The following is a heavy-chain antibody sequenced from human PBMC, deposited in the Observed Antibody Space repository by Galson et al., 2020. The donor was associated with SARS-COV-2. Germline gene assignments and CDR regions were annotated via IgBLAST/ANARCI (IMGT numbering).Heavy chain of an antibody. CDR3: AKDIRLRQAPGGADAFDI. J-gene: IGHJ3*02. CDR2: IDYDGGGT. D-gene: IGHD2-8*02. V-gene: IGHV3-43D*04. CDR1: GFTSDDYS. Sequence: PGESPKISCATSGFTSDDYSMHWVRQAPGKGLEWVAVIDYDGGGTDHADSVKGRFTISRDSSKRSLYLQMNSLRPEDTALYYCAKDIRLRQAPGGADAFDIWGQGTMGTVSS.